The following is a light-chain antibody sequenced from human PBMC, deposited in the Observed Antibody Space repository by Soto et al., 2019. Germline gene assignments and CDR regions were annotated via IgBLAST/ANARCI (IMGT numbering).Light chain of an antibody. CDR1: HSVSRTY. Sequence: VLNQPPGTLSLSPSQRATLSCRASHSVSRTYLAWYQQKPGQPPRLLIYGASDRATGTPDRFSGSGSGTDFTLTISRLEPDDSAVYYRQQFDDSVTFGQGTRLEIK. CDR2: GAS. J-gene: IGKJ5*01. CDR3: QQFDDSVT. V-gene: IGKV3-20*01.